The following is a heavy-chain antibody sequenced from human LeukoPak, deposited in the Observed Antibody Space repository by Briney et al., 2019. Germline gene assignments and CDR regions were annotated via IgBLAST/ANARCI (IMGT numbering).Heavy chain of an antibody. Sequence: GGSLRLSCAASGFTFSSYAMSWVRQAPGKGLEWVSAISGSGGSTYYADSVKGRFTISRDNAKNSLYLQMNSLRAEDTAVYYCARVPRVAAAGNDYWGQGTLVTVSS. J-gene: IGHJ4*02. CDR2: ISGSGGST. V-gene: IGHV3-23*01. CDR1: GFTFSSYA. D-gene: IGHD6-13*01. CDR3: ARVPRVAAAGNDY.